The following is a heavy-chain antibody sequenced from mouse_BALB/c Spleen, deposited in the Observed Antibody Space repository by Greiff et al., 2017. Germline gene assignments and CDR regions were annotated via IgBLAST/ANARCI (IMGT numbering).Heavy chain of an antibody. CDR1: GFSLTSYG. CDR2: IWAGGST. Sequence: QVQLKESGPGLVAPSQSLSITCTVSGFSLTSYGVHWVRQPPGKGLEWLGVIWAGGSTNYNSALMSRLSISKDNSKSQVFLKMNSLQNDDTAMYYCARDYYEGYFDYWGQGTTLPGSS. V-gene: IGHV2-9*02. J-gene: IGHJ2*01. D-gene: IGHD1-1*01. CDR3: ARDYYEGYFDY.